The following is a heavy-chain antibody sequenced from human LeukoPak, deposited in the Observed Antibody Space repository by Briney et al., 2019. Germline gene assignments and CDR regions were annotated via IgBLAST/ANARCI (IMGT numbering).Heavy chain of an antibody. V-gene: IGHV1-8*01. CDR1: GYTFTSYD. D-gene: IGHD1-26*01. Sequence: ASVKVSCKASGYTFTSYDINWVRQATGQGLEWMRWMDPNSGNTGYAQKFQGRVTMTRNTSISTAYMELGSLRSEDTAVYYCARAPEWGKANYYYYMDVWGKGTTVTVSS. CDR3: ARAPEWGKANYYYYMDV. J-gene: IGHJ6*03. CDR2: MDPNSGNT.